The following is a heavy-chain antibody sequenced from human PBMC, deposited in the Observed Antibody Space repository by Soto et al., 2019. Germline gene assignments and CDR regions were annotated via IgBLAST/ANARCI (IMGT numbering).Heavy chain of an antibody. D-gene: IGHD3-10*01. CDR1: GGSISSYY. CDR3: ARYDYGSGSSQTNWFDP. CDR2: IYYSGST. Sequence: PSETLSLTCTVSGGSISSYYWSWIRQPPGKGLEWIGYIYYSGSTNYNPSLKSRVTISVDTSKNQFSLKLSSVTAADTAVYYCARYDYGSGSSQTNWFDPWGQGTLVTVSS. V-gene: IGHV4-59*01. J-gene: IGHJ5*02.